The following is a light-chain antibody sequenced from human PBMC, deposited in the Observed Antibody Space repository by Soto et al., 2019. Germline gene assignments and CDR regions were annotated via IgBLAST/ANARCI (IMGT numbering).Light chain of an antibody. Sequence: QSVLTQPPSVSGAPGQRVTISCTGSSSNIGAGYDVHWYQQLPGTAPKLLIYGNSNRPSGVPDRFSGSKSGTSASLAITGLQAEDEADYYCQSYDGSLCGSVFGGGTKVTVL. CDR3: QSYDGSLCGSV. V-gene: IGLV1-40*01. J-gene: IGLJ3*02. CDR2: GNS. CDR1: SSNIGAGYD.